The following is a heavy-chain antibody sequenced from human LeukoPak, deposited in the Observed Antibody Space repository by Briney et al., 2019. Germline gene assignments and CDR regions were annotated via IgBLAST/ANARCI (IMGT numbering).Heavy chain of an antibody. D-gene: IGHD1-1*01. J-gene: IGHJ6*03. CDR3: TTVLEPGEGHYYYYMDV. CDR1: GFTFSNAW. Sequence: GGSLRLSCAASGFTFSNAWMSWVRQAPGKGLEWVGRIKSKTDGGTTDYAAPVKGRFTISRDDSKNTLYLQMNSLKTEDTAVYYCTTVLEPGEGHYYYYMDVWGKGTTVTVSS. CDR2: IKSKTDGGTT. V-gene: IGHV3-15*01.